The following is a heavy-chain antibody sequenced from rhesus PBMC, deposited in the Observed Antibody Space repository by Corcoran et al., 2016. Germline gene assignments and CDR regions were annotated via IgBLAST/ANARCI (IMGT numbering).Heavy chain of an antibody. D-gene: IGHD3-9*01. J-gene: IGHJ4*01. CDR3: ARDQEDDYGYYYTTLFDY. CDR2: IYGSSTST. V-gene: IGHV4S10*01. CDR1: GGSISDSYR. Sequence: QVQLQESGPGVVKPSETLSLTCAVSGGSISDSYRWSWIRQPPGKGLEWIGYIYGSSTSTNYNPSLKSRVTISKDTSKNQFSLKLSSVTAADTAVYYCARDQEDDYGYYYTTLFDYWGQGVLVTVSS.